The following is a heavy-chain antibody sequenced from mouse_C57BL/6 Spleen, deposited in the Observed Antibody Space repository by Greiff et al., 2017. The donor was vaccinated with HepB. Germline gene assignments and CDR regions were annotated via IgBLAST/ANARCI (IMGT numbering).Heavy chain of an antibody. Sequence: VQLQQSGPGLAKPSQTLSLTCSVTGYSITSDYWNWIRKFPGNKLEYMGYISYSGSTYYNPSLKSRISITRDTSKNQYYLQLNSVTTEYTATYYCAISLTTVVPPGYFDVWGTGTTVTVSS. D-gene: IGHD1-1*01. J-gene: IGHJ1*03. CDR2: ISYSGST. V-gene: IGHV3-8*01. CDR3: AISLTTVVPPGYFDV. CDR1: GYSITSDY.